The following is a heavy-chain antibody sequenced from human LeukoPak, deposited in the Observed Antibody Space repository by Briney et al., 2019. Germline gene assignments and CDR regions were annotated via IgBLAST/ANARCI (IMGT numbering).Heavy chain of an antibody. CDR3: ARFSMVPDGMDV. CDR1: GGSISSGGYY. V-gene: IGHV4-31*03. J-gene: IGHJ6*02. CDR2: IYYSGST. Sequence: SETLFLTCTVSGGSISSGGYYWSWIRQHPGKGLEWIGYIYYSGSTYYNPSLKSRVTISVDTSKNQFSLKLSSVTAADTAVYYCARFSMVPDGMDVWGQGTTVTVSS. D-gene: IGHD3-10*01.